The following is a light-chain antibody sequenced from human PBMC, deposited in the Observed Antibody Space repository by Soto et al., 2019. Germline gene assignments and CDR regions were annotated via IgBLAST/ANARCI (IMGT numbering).Light chain of an antibody. V-gene: IGKV1-39*01. CDR3: QQANSFPLT. CDR1: QSISTY. Sequence: DIQMTQSPSSLSASVVDRVTITCRASQSISTYLIWYQQKPGKAPKLLIYATSSLQSGVPSRFSGSGSGTDFTLTISSLQPEDFATYYCQQANSFPLTFGGGTKVDIK. J-gene: IGKJ4*01. CDR2: ATS.